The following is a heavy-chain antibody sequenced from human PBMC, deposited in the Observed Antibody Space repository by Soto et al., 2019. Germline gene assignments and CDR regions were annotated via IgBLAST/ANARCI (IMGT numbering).Heavy chain of an antibody. J-gene: IGHJ6*03. CDR1: EFTFSRHG. D-gene: IGHD3-10*01. CDR3: ARGRRFGENNHNYMGV. Sequence: QVHLVESGGGVVQPGGSLRLSCAASEFTFSRHGMHWVRQAPGKGLQRVGVICSDGSHERYEGSVKARLTISRDNSKDTLYLQLSSLIAEDSAVYYWARGRRFGENNHNYMGVCGTVITVTVSS. CDR2: ICSDGSHE. V-gene: IGHV3-33*01.